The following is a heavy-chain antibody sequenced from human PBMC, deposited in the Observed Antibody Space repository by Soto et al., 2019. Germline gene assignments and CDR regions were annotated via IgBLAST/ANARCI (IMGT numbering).Heavy chain of an antibody. J-gene: IGHJ3*02. CDR1: GYTFTGYY. Sequence: QVQLVQSGAEVKKPGSSVKVSCKASGYTFTGYYMHWVRQAHGQGLEWMGWINPNSGGTNYAQKFQGRVTMTRDTSISTAYMELSRLRSDDTAVYYCARGSPGIAGAFDIWCQGTMVTVSS. V-gene: IGHV1-2*02. CDR2: INPNSGGT. D-gene: IGHD6-13*01. CDR3: ARGSPGIAGAFDI.